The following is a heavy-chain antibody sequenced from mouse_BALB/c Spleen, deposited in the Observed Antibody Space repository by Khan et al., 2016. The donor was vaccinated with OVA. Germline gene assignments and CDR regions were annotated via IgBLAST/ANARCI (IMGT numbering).Heavy chain of an antibody. D-gene: IGHD2-14*01. CDR1: GFTFTNYG. CDR2: INTYTGEP. CDR3: ARVGYSGTMDC. Sequence: QVQLKQSGPELKKPGETVQISCKASGFTFTNYGMNWVKQAPGKGLKWMGWINTYTGEPTFADDFKGRFAFSLETSASTAYLQINSLKNEDTATYFCARVGYSGTMDCWGQGTSVTVSS. V-gene: IGHV9-3-1*01. J-gene: IGHJ4*01.